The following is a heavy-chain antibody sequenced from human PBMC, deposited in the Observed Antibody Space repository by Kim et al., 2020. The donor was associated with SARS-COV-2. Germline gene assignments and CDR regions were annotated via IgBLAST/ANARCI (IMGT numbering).Heavy chain of an antibody. V-gene: IGHV3-15*01. CDR3: TTTRPGSFSS. CDR2: IKSETDGGAT. J-gene: IGHJ5*02. Sequence: GGSLRLSCAASGLTISNAWMSWVRQAPGKGLEWVGRIKSETDGGATDYAAPVKGRFTISRDDSKSTLYLQMSSLKTEDTAVYYGTTTRPGSFSSWGQGTLVTVAS. D-gene: IGHD1-26*01. CDR1: GLTISNAW.